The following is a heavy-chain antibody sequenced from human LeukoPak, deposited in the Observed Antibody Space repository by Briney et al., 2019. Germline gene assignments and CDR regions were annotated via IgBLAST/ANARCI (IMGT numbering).Heavy chain of an antibody. CDR1: GGSFSSYA. V-gene: IGHV1-69*13. J-gene: IGHJ4*02. CDR3: ARGSPFYY. CDR2: IIPISGTA. Sequence: ASVKVSCKASGGSFSSYAISWVRQAPGQGLEWMGGIIPISGTANYAQKFQGRVTIAADESTSTVYMELSSLRFEDTAVYYCARGSPFYYWGQGTLVTVSS.